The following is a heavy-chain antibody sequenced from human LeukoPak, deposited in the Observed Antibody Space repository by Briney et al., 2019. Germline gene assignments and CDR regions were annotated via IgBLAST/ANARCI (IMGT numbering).Heavy chain of an antibody. Sequence: PGGSLRVSCAASGFPFSTFDMSWVRQAPGKGLEWVANIKQDGSEKYYVDSVKGRFTISRDNAKNSLYLQMNSLRAEDTAVYYCATDGGPFENCGQGTLVTVSS. D-gene: IGHD4-23*01. CDR1: GFPFSTFD. J-gene: IGHJ4*02. CDR3: ATDGGPFEN. V-gene: IGHV3-7*01. CDR2: IKQDGSEK.